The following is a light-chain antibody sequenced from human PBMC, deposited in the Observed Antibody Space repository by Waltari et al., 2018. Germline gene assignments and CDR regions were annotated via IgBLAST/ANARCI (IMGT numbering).Light chain of an antibody. CDR3: QHGNTFPLT. Sequence: AIRITQSPSSLSASTGDRVTVTCRASQDVRAYLAWYQQNPGKAPKLLIFAASTLQTGVPSRFSGSGSGTDFTLTISSLQPEDFATYYCQHGNTFPLTFGGGTKVEIK. CDR1: QDVRAY. V-gene: IGKV1-8*01. CDR2: AAS. J-gene: IGKJ4*01.